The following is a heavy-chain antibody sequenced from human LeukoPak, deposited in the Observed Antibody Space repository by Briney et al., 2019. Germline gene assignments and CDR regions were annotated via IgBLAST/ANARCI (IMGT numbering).Heavy chain of an antibody. J-gene: IGHJ5*02. V-gene: IGHV4-39*07. D-gene: IGHD3-10*01. Sequence: PSETLSLTCTVSGGSISSSSYYWGWIRQPPGKGLEWIGSIYYSGSTYYNPSLKSRVTISVDTSKNQFSLNLSSVTAADTAVYYCARDPYGSGTYYVPFDPWGQGTLVTVSS. CDR2: IYYSGST. CDR1: GGSISSSSYY. CDR3: ARDPYGSGTYYVPFDP.